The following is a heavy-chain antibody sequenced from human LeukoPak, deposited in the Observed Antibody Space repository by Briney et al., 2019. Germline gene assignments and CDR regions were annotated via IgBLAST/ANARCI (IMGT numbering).Heavy chain of an antibody. D-gene: IGHD6-25*01. CDR3: ARDGSGSSFDY. CDR2: ISAYNGNT. J-gene: IGHJ4*02. V-gene: IGHV1-18*01. Sequence: ASVKVPCKASGYTFTSYGISWVRQAPGQGLEWMGWISAYNGNTNYAEKLQGRVTMTTDTSTSTAYMELSSLRSEDTAVYYCARDGSGSSFDYWGQGTLVTVSS. CDR1: GYTFTSYG.